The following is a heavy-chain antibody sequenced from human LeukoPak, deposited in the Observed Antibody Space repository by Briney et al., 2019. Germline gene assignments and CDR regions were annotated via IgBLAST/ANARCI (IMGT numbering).Heavy chain of an antibody. Sequence: SETLSLTCTVSGGSISSYYWTWIRQPPGKGLEWIGYVYYSESMNYNPSLKSRVTISLDTSKNQFSLKLSSVTAADTAVYYCAGGRSFSATDYAAYWGQGPLVTSSS. D-gene: IGHD3-16*01. V-gene: IGHV4-59*08. CDR1: GGSISSYY. CDR2: VYYSESM. CDR3: AGGRSFSATDYAAY. J-gene: IGHJ1*01.